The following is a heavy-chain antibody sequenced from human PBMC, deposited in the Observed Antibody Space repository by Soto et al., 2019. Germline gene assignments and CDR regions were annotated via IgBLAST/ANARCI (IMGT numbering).Heavy chain of an antibody. CDR1: VYTFTSYG. J-gene: IGHJ4*02. CDR3: ARAPYCSGGSCYPSISEY. Sequence: QVQLVQSGAAVKKPGASVKVSCKASVYTFTSYGISWVRQAPGPGLEWMGWISAYNGNTNYAQKLQGRVTMTTDTSASTAYMELRSLRADDTAVYYCARAPYCSGGSCYPSISEYWGQGTLVTVSS. D-gene: IGHD2-15*01. V-gene: IGHV1-18*01. CDR2: ISAYNGNT.